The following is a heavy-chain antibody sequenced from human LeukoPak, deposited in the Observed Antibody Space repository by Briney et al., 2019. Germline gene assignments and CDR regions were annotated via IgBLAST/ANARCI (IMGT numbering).Heavy chain of an antibody. Sequence: GGSLTLSFAASGFTFLTYTMNWVRQAPGKGLEWVSSISSSSSYIYYADSVKGRFTISRDNAKNSLYLQMNSLRAEDTALYYCARWGDRRGGVFETWGPGTMVTVSS. CDR2: ISSSSSYI. CDR1: GFTFLTYT. J-gene: IGHJ3*02. CDR3: ARWGDRRGGVFET. V-gene: IGHV3-21*01. D-gene: IGHD3-16*01.